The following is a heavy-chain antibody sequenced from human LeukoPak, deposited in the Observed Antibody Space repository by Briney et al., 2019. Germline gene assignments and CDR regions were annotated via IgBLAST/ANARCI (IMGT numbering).Heavy chain of an antibody. CDR3: AKDLRYGGRRGTDAFDI. D-gene: IGHD4-23*01. V-gene: IGHV3-23*01. CDR2: ISGSAGST. CDR1: GFTFSSYA. Sequence: GGSLRLSCAASGFTFSSYAMSWVRQAPGKGLEWVSAISGSAGSTYYADSVKDYADSVKGRFTISRDNSKNTVYLQMNSLRAEDTAVYYCAKDLRYGGRRGTDAFDIWGQGTLVTVSS. J-gene: IGHJ3*02.